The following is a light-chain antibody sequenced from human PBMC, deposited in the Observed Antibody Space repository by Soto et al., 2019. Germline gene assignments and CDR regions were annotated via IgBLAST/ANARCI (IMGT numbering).Light chain of an antibody. CDR3: QQYNSYSL. Sequence: EIVMTQSPATLSVSPGERATLSCRASQSVSILLAWYQQKPGQAPRLLIYGASSRATGIPDRFSGSGSGTDFTLTISSLQPDDFATYYCQQYNSYSLFGQGTKVDIK. CDR1: QSVSIL. V-gene: IGKV3D-15*01. CDR2: GAS. J-gene: IGKJ1*01.